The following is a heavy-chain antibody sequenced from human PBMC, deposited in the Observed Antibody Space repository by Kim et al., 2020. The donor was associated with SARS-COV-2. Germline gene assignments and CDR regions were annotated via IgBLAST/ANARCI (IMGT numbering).Heavy chain of an antibody. Sequence: SETLSLTCTVSGGSISSSSYYWGWIRQPPGKGLEWIGSIYYSGSTYYNPSLKSRVTISVDTSKNQFSLKLSSVTAADTAVYYCARLDVGASYVFDYWGQGTLVTVSS. CDR1: GGSISSSSYY. V-gene: IGHV4-39*01. J-gene: IGHJ4*02. D-gene: IGHD1-26*01. CDR2: IYYSGST. CDR3: ARLDVGASYVFDY.